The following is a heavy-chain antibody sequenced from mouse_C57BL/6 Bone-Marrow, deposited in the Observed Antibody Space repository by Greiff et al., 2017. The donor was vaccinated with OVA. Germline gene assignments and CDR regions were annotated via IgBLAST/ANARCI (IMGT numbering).Heavy chain of an antibody. CDR2: ISSGGSYT. V-gene: IGHV5-6*01. CDR1: GFTFSSYG. D-gene: IGHD4-1*01. Sequence: EVQLQESGGDLVKPGGSLKLSCAASGFTFSSYGMSWVRQTPDKRLEWVATISSGGSYTYYPDSVKGRFTISRDNAKNTLYLQMSSLKSEDTAMYYCARWEGISLTFDVWGTGTTVTVSS. CDR3: ARWEGISLTFDV. J-gene: IGHJ1*03.